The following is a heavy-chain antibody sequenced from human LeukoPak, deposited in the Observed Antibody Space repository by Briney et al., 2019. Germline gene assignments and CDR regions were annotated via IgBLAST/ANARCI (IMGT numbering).Heavy chain of an antibody. Sequence: SETLSLTCNVSSGSLRENYWSWIRQSPGKGLEWIAEINHSGSTNYNPSLKSRVTISADTSKNQFSLRLSSVTAADTAVYYCARSPSSSWFYYYYYMDVWGKGTTVTVSS. CDR1: SGSLRENY. D-gene: IGHD6-13*01. V-gene: IGHV4-34*01. CDR2: INHSGST. J-gene: IGHJ6*03. CDR3: ARSPSSSWFYYYYYMDV.